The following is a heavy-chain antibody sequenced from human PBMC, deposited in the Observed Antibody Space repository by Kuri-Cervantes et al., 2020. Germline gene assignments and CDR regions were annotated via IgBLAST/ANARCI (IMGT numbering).Heavy chain of an antibody. CDR1: GFTFSSYS. V-gene: IGHV3-23*01. CDR3: AKGGYGSGRYGDY. J-gene: IGHJ4*02. CDR2: ISGSGGST. D-gene: IGHD3-10*01. Sequence: GGSLRLSCAASGFTFSSYSMNWVRQAPGKGLEWVSAISGSGGSTYYADSVKGRFTISRDNSKNTLYLQMNSLRAEDTAVYYCAKGGYGSGRYGDYWGQGTLVTVSS.